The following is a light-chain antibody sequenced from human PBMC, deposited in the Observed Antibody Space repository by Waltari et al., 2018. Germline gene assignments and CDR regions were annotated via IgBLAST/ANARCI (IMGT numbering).Light chain of an antibody. CDR3: SSYTSSSTHYV. CDR1: SSDVGGYNY. V-gene: IGLV2-14*01. CDR2: EVR. J-gene: IGLJ1*01. Sequence: QSALTQPASVSGSPGQSITISCTGTSSDVGGYNYVFWYQQHPGKAPKLMIYEVRNRPSGVSKRFSGSKSGNTASLTISGLQAEDEAHYYCSSYTSSSTHYVFGTGTKVTVL.